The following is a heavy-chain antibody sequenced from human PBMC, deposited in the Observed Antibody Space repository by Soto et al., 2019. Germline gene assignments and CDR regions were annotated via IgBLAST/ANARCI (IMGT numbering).Heavy chain of an antibody. D-gene: IGHD1-20*01. CDR1: GFTFSSYA. CDR2: ISGSGGST. Sequence: PVGSLRLSCAASGFTFSSYAMSWVRQAPGKGLEWVSAISGSGGSTYYADSVKGRFTISRDNSKNTLYLQMNSLRAEDTAVYYCAKSVAYTWNLNPFDYWGQGTLVTVSS. CDR3: AKSVAYTWNLNPFDY. V-gene: IGHV3-23*01. J-gene: IGHJ4*02.